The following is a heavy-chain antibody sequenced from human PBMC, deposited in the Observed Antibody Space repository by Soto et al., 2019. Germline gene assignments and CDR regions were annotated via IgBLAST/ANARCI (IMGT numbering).Heavy chain of an antibody. V-gene: IGHV4-4*07. Sequence: SETLSLTCTVSGGSISSYYWSWIRQPAGKGMEWIGRIHTTDGTNYNPSLKSRVTMSIDTSNNQFSLKLSSVTAADTAVYYCARSGGSYGEVDYWRQGPLMTLSS. D-gene: IGHD1-26*01. J-gene: IGHJ4*02. CDR2: IHTTDGT. CDR3: ARSGGSYGEVDY. CDR1: GGSISSYY.